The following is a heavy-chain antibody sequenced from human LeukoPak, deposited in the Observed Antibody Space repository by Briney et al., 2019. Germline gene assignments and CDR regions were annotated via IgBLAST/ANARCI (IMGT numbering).Heavy chain of an antibody. V-gene: IGHV3-30*02. CDR2: IRYDGSNK. CDR1: GFIFSDYG. D-gene: IGHD1/OR15-1a*01. J-gene: IGHJ4*02. Sequence: GGSLRLSCAASGFIFSDYGMHWVRQAPGKGLEWVTFIRYDGSNKYYVDSVKGQFTISRDNSKNILYLQMNSLSSEDTAVYYCAKEGTASKPSDLDYWGQGTLVTVSS. CDR3: AKEGTASKPSDLDY.